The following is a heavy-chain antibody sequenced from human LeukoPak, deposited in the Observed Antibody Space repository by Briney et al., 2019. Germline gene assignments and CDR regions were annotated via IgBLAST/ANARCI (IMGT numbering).Heavy chain of an antibody. D-gene: IGHD6-19*01. Sequence: GGSLRLSCAASGFTFSSYSMNWVRQAPGKGLEWVSYISSSSSTIYYADSVKGRFTISRDNSKNTLYLQMGSLRAEDMAVYYCAREAVAGDYFDYWGQGTLVTVSS. CDR3: AREAVAGDYFDY. CDR2: ISSSSSTI. J-gene: IGHJ4*02. CDR1: GFTFSSYS. V-gene: IGHV3-48*01.